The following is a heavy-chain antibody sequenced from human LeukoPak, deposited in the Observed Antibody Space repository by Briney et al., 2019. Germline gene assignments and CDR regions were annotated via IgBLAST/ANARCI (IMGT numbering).Heavy chain of an antibody. V-gene: IGHV3-48*01. J-gene: IGHJ4*02. CDR2: ISSSSTI. Sequence: GGSLRLSCAASGFTFGSYSMNWVRQAPGKGLEWVSYISSSSTIYYADSVKGRFTISRDNAKNSLYLQMNSLRAEDTAVYYCANAQGWLYFDYWGQGTLVTVSS. CDR3: ANAQGWLYFDY. D-gene: IGHD6-19*01. CDR1: GFTFGSYS.